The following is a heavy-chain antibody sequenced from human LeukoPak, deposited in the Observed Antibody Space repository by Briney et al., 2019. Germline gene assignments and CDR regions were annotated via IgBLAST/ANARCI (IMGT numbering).Heavy chain of an antibody. CDR3: ARDLGRYCSGGRCHYYSYYMDV. CDR2: ISTYSGNT. Sequence: ASVTVSCKASGYTFTNYGISWVRQAPGQGLEWMGWISTYSGNTNYAQKLQGRVTMTTDTSTSTAYMELRRLRSDDTAVYYCARDLGRYCSGGRCHYYSYYMDVWGKGTTVTVSS. J-gene: IGHJ6*03. D-gene: IGHD2-15*01. CDR1: GYTFTNYG. V-gene: IGHV1-18*01.